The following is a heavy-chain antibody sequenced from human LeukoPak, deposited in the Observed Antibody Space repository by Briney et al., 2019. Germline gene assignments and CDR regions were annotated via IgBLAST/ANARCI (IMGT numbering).Heavy chain of an antibody. V-gene: IGHV4-39*07. CDR1: GGSTSNSSYY. CDR2: IYYSGTT. J-gene: IGHJ4*02. Sequence: PSETLSLTCTVSGGSTSNSSYYWGWIRQPPGKGLEWIGSIYYSGTTYYNPSLESRVTISVDTSKNHFSLKLTSVTAADTAVYYCARAGSWGQGTLVTVSS. CDR3: ARAGS.